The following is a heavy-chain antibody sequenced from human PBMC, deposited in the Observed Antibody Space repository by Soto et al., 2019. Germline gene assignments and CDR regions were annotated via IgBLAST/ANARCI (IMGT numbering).Heavy chain of an antibody. CDR3: QRDIRGYSRAFDY. CDR1: GDSVSSDSYY. J-gene: IGHJ4*02. Sequence: SETLSLTCTVSGDSVSSDSYYWTWIRQPPGKGLEWIGYIYSSGSTNYNPSLKSRVTMSLDTSTNQFSLKLTSVTAADTAVYYPQRDIRGYSRAFDYWGQGALVTVSS. V-gene: IGHV4-61*01. D-gene: IGHD5-18*01. CDR2: IYSSGST.